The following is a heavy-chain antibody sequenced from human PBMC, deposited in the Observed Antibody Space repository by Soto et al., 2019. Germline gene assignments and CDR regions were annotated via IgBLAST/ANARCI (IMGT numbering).Heavy chain of an antibody. CDR3: AREYSSSWFDAFDI. CDR2: ISSSSSTI. J-gene: IGHJ3*02. V-gene: IGHV3-48*01. CDR1: GFTFSSYS. D-gene: IGHD6-13*01. Sequence: PGGSLRLSCAASGFTFSSYSMNWVRPAPGKGLEWVSYISSSSSTIYYADSVKGRFTISRDNATNSLYLQMNSLRAEDAAVYYCAREYSSSWFDAFDIWGQGTMVTVSS.